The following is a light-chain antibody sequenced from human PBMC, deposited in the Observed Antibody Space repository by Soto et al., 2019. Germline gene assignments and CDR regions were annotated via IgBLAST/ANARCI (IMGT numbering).Light chain of an antibody. Sequence: EIVLTQSPGTLSLSPGERATLSCRACQSVRSNYLAWYQWKPGQAPRLLIYGASTRATGIPDRFSGTGSGTDFTLTISRLEPEDFAVYYCQQYGGSPYTFGQGTKLEIK. V-gene: IGKV3-20*01. CDR2: GAS. CDR1: QSVRSNY. J-gene: IGKJ2*01. CDR3: QQYGGSPYT.